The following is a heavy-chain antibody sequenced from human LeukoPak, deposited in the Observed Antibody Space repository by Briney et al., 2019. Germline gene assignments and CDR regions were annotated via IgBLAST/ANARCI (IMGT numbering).Heavy chain of an antibody. D-gene: IGHD3-22*01. CDR1: GFTFSSYA. V-gene: IGHV3-30-3*01. Sequence: GGSLRLSCAASGFTFSSYAMSWVRQAPGKGLEWVAVISYDGSNKYYADSVKGRFTISRDNSKNTLYLQMNSLRAEDTAVYYCARDFSVDYYDSSGPGDWGQGTLVTVSS. J-gene: IGHJ4*02. CDR3: ARDFSVDYYDSSGPGD. CDR2: ISYDGSNK.